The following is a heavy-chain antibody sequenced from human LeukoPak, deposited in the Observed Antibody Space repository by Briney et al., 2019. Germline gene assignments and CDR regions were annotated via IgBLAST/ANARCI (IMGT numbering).Heavy chain of an antibody. V-gene: IGHV1-58*01. D-gene: IGHD4-17*01. J-gene: IGHJ4*02. CDR2: IVVGSGNT. CDR1: GFTFTSSA. CDR3: AKVAYGDYVRSGDY. Sequence: ASVKVSCKASGFTFTSSAVQWVRQARGQRLEWIGWIVVGSGNTNYAQKFQGRVTITADESTSTAYMELSSLRSEDTAVYYCAKVAYGDYVRSGDYWGQGTLVTVSS.